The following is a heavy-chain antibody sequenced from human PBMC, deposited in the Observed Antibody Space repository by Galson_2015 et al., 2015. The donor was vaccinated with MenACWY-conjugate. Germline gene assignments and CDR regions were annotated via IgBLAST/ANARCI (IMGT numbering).Heavy chain of an antibody. V-gene: IGHV3-15*01. CDR2: IKSKTDGGTT. D-gene: IGHD3-22*01. Sequence: SLRLSCAASGFTFSNAWMSWVRQAPGKGLEWVGRIKSKTDGGTTDYAAPVKGRFTISRDDSKNTLYLQMNSLKTEDTAVYYCTTEPYYYDSSGYYYVWYFDLWGRGTLVTVSS. CDR1: GFTFSNAW. CDR3: TTEPYYYDSSGYYYVWYFDL. J-gene: IGHJ2*01.